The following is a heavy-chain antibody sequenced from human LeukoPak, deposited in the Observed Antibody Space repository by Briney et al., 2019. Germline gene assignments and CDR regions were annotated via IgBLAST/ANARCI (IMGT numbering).Heavy chain of an antibody. CDR3: ASGALWIQLWVVNGPFDY. Sequence: PSETLSLTWTVSGGSISSGGYFWSWIRQPPGKGLECIGYIIHSGNTYYNPSLKSRVTISLDSSNNQFSLEVTSVTAADTAVYYCASGALWIQLWVVNGPFDYWGQGTLVTVSS. CDR1: GGSISSGGYF. V-gene: IGHV4-30-2*01. J-gene: IGHJ4*02. D-gene: IGHD5-18*01. CDR2: IIHSGNT.